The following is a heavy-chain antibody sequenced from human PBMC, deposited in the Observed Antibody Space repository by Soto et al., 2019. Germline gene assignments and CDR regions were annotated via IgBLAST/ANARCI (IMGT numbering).Heavy chain of an antibody. D-gene: IGHD5-18*01. CDR1: GLTFSSYS. J-gene: IGHJ6*02. Sequence: GGSLRLSCAASGLTFSSYSMNWVRQAPGKGLEWVSYISSSSSTIYYADSVKGRFTISRDNSKNTLYLQMNSLRAEDTAVYYCANADTAMEHYYYYGMDVWGQGTTVTVSS. V-gene: IGHV3-48*01. CDR2: ISSSSSTI. CDR3: ANADTAMEHYYYYGMDV.